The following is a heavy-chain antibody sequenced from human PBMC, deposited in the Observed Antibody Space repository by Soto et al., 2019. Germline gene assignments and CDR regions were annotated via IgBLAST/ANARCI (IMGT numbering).Heavy chain of an antibody. Sequence: SETLSLTCSVSGGSISNYYWSWIRQPPGKGLEWIGYVYYSGGTNYNPSLKSRVTISVDTSKKQFSLKLSSVTAADTAVYYCASYNFGVFFDYWGQGTLVTVSS. CDR3: ASYNFGVFFDY. V-gene: IGHV4-59*01. CDR1: GGSISNYY. J-gene: IGHJ4*02. D-gene: IGHD3-3*01. CDR2: VYYSGGT.